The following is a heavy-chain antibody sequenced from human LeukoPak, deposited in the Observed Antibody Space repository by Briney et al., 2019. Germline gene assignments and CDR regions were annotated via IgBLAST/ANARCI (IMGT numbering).Heavy chain of an antibody. D-gene: IGHD1-26*01. CDR3: AXXXXVGETAWWFDP. CDR1: GYSFTSYY. V-gene: IGHV1-46*01. CDR2: INPSGSSA. Sequence: ASVKVSCKASGYSFTSYYMHWVRQAPGQAREWMGFINPSGSSAAYAQKFQGRLTMTRDMFTSTDYMELTSLTSDDTAVYYCAXXXXVGETAWWFDPWGQGTLVTVSS. J-gene: IGHJ5*02.